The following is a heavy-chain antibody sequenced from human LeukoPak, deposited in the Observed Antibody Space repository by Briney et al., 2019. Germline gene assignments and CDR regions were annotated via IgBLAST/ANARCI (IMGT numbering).Heavy chain of an antibody. V-gene: IGHV3-66*02. Sequence: PGGSLRLSXAASGFTVSSNYMSWVRQAPGKGLEWVSVIYSGGSTYYADSVKGRFTISRDNSKNTLYLQMNSLRAEDTAVYYCAGLPRYCSSTSCFSVDYWGQRTLVTVSS. CDR1: GFTVSSNY. CDR3: AGLPRYCSSTSCFSVDY. CDR2: IYSGGST. D-gene: IGHD2-2*01. J-gene: IGHJ4*02.